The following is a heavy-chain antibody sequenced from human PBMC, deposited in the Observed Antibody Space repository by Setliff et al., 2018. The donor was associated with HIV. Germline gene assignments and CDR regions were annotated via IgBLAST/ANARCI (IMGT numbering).Heavy chain of an antibody. Sequence: SETLSLTCAVYGGSFSGYYWSWIRQSPGKGLEWIGEINHSGTTNYNPSLKSRVTISLDTSKNQFSLKLTSVTAADTAVYYCARGRPDDSVGFGYWGQGTLVTVSS. D-gene: IGHD3-22*01. CDR2: INHSGTT. J-gene: IGHJ4*02. CDR3: ARGRPDDSVGFGY. V-gene: IGHV4-34*01. CDR1: GGSFSGYY.